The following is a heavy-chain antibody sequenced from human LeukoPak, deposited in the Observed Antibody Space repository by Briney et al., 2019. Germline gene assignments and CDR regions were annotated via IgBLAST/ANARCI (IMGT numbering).Heavy chain of an antibody. J-gene: IGHJ4*02. CDR2: IIPIFGTA. CDR3: ARSPPPLRYFDWLPDY. CDR1: GGTFSSYA. V-gene: IGHV1-69*13. Sequence: ASVKVSCKASGGTFSSYAISWVRQAPGQGLEWMGGIIPIFGTANYAQKFQGRATITADESTSTAYMELSSLRSEDTAVYYCARSPPPLRYFDWLPDYWGQGTLVTVSS. D-gene: IGHD3-9*01.